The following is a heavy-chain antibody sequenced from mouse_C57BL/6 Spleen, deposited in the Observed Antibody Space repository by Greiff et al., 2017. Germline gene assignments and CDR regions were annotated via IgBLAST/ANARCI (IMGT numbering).Heavy chain of an antibody. CDR3: ARETGTSGFAY. Sequence: QVQLQQSGAELVKPGASVKISCKASGYTFTDYYINWVQQRPGQGLEWIGKIGPGSGSTYYNEKFKGKATLTADKSSSTAYMQLSSLTSEDSAVYVWARETGTSGFAYWGQGTLVTVSA. V-gene: IGHV1-77*01. D-gene: IGHD4-1*01. CDR1: GYTFTDYY. CDR2: IGPGSGST. J-gene: IGHJ3*01.